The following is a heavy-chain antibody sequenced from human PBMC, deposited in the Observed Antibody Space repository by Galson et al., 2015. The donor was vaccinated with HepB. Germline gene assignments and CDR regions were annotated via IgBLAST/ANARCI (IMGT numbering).Heavy chain of an antibody. CDR2: ISSSTSYV. CDR3: ARCLHGDFWSGYYYYNAMDV. D-gene: IGHD3-3*01. Sequence: SLRLSCAASGFTLSSYSMNWVCQAPGKGPEWVSSISSSTSYVHYADSVKGRFTVSRDNAKNSLYLQMNSLRAEDTAVYYCARCLHGDFWSGYYYYNAMDVWGQGTTVTVSS. J-gene: IGHJ6*02. CDR1: GFTLSSYS. V-gene: IGHV3-21*01.